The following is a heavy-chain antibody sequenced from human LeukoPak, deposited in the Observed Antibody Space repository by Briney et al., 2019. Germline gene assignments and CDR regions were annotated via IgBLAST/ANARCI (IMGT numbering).Heavy chain of an antibody. D-gene: IGHD6-13*01. J-gene: IGHJ4*02. CDR2: IYYSGST. V-gene: IGHV4-59*01. Sequence: ETLSLTCTVSDGSNSSYYWSWIRQPPGKGLEWIGYIYYSGSTNFNPSLKSRVSISVDTSKNQFSLNLTSVTAADTAFYYCARLSRGAAAGFDCWGPGTLVTVSS. CDR3: ARLSRGAAAGFDC. CDR1: DGSNSSYY.